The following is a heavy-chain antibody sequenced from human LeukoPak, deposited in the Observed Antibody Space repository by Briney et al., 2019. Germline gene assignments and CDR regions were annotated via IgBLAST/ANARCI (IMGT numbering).Heavy chain of an antibody. D-gene: IGHD6-13*01. CDR1: GFTFSSYS. Sequence: PGGSLRLSCAASGFTFSSYSMNWVRQAPGKGLEWVSYNSSSSSTIYYADSVKGRFTISRDNSKNSLYLQMSSLRAEDTAVYYCARGPSSSWYYFDYWGQGTLVTVSS. CDR3: ARGPSSSWYYFDY. J-gene: IGHJ4*02. V-gene: IGHV3-48*01. CDR2: NSSSSSTI.